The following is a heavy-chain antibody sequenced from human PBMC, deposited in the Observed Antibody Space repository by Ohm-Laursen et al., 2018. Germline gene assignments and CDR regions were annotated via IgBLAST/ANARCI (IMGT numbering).Heavy chain of an antibody. CDR2: ISRSGCST. D-gene: IGHD5-18*01. V-gene: IGHV3-23*01. CDR3: AKDSSSSGGDTAMVSDFFDY. Sequence: SLRLSCAASGFTFSTYCLTWFRQAPGNGLEWVSAISRSGCSTYYADSVKGRFTISRDNSKNTLYLQINSLRAEDTAVYYCAKDSSSSGGDTAMVSDFFDYWGQGTLVTVSS. CDR1: GFTFSTYC. J-gene: IGHJ4*02.